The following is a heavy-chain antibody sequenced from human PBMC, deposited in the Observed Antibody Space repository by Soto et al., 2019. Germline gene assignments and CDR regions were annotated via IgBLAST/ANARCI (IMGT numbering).Heavy chain of an antibody. J-gene: IGHJ6*02. CDR3: ASHHYDTSGYLWDV. Sequence: QVQLVQSGAEVKEPGSSVKVSCKASGGGNLRDYRTTWVRRAPGQGLEWMGGIIPKLGSANYAQNFQGRVTITADEPTNTVYMEVSRLTSDDTAIYYCASHHYDTSGYLWDVWGQGTTVTVSS. CDR1: GGGNLRDYR. V-gene: IGHV1-69*01. CDR2: IIPKLGSA. D-gene: IGHD3-22*01.